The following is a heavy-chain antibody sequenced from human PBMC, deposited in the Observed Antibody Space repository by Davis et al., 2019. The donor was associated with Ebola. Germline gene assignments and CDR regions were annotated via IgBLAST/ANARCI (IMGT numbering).Heavy chain of an antibody. Sequence: PGGSLRLSCIGSGFTFSSYWMHWVRQAPGKGLVWVSRINSDGSSTSDADFVKGRFTISRDNSKNTLYLQMNSLRAEDTAVYYCARDAEVWSYPMGNFDYWGQGTLVTVSS. D-gene: IGHD1-26*01. CDR3: ARDAEVWSYPMGNFDY. J-gene: IGHJ4*02. CDR1: GFTFSSYW. CDR2: INSDGSST. V-gene: IGHV3-74*01.